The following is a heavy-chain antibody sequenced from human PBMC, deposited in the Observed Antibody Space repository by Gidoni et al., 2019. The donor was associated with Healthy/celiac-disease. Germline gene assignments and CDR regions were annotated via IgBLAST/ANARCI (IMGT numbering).Heavy chain of an antibody. CDR2: INHSGST. CDR1: GGSFSGYY. J-gene: IGHJ4*02. D-gene: IGHD6-6*01. Sequence: QVQLQQWGAGLLKPSETLSLTCAVYGGSFSGYYWSWIRQPPGKGLEWIGEINHSGSTNYNPSLKSRVTISVDTPKNQFSLKLSSVTAADTAVYYCAREALTQNGIAARHPFDYWGQGTLVTVSS. V-gene: IGHV4-34*01. CDR3: AREALTQNGIAARHPFDY.